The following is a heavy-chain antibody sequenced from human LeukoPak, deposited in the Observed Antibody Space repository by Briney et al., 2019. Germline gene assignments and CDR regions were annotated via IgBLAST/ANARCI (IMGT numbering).Heavy chain of an antibody. CDR1: GFSINYDW. D-gene: IGHD2-2*01. Sequence: GGSLRLSCAASGFSINYDWMIWVREAPGKGLEWVGRIKSKTDGGTTEYAAPVKGRFTISRDDSRNTLYLQMSSLKSEDTAVYYCVRDQYCASSSCPGAFDLWGQGTVVTVSS. J-gene: IGHJ3*01. CDR2: IKSKTDGGTT. V-gene: IGHV3-15*01. CDR3: VRDQYCASSSCPGAFDL.